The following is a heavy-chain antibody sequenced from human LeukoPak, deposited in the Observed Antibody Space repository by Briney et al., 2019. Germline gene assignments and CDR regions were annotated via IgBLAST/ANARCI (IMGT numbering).Heavy chain of an antibody. CDR1: GFTFSSYA. V-gene: IGHV3-23*01. CDR2: ISGSGDIT. D-gene: IGHD5-12*01. J-gene: IGHJ4*02. Sequence: GGSLRLSRAASGFTFSSYAMSWVRQAPGKGLEWVSAISGSGDITYYADSVKGRFTISRDNSKNTLYLQMNSLRADDTAVYYCARDPILSGYDFWGQGTLVTVSS. CDR3: ARDPILSGYDF.